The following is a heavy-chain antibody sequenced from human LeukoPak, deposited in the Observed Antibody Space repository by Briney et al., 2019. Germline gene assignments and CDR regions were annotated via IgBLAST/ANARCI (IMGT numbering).Heavy chain of an antibody. J-gene: IGHJ4*02. V-gene: IGHV3-33*01. CDR2: IWYDGSNK. CDR3: AREGSTYYYDSSGYPKGDYFDY. CDR1: GFTFSSYG. D-gene: IGHD3-22*01. Sequence: GRSLRLSCAASGFTFSSYGMHWVRQAPGKGLEWVAVIWYDGSNKYYADSVKGLFTISRDNSKNTLYLQMNSLRAEDTAVYYCAREGSTYYYDSSGYPKGDYFDYWGQGTLVTVSS.